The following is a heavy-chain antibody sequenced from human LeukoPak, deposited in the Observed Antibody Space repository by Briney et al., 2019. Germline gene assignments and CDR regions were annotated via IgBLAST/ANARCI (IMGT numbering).Heavy chain of an antibody. Sequence: ASVKVSCKASGVTFNNDVITWVRQAPGQGLECMGGIIPMFGTANYAQKVQGRGTITADKATNTAYMELSSLTSEDTAVYYCALGLGIAAAELDYWGQGTLVTVSS. CDR3: ALGLGIAAAELDY. V-gene: IGHV1-69*06. CDR2: IIPMFGTA. D-gene: IGHD6-13*01. CDR1: GVTFNNDV. J-gene: IGHJ4*02.